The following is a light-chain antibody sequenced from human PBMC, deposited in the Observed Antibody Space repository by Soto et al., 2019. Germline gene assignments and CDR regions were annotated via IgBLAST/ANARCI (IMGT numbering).Light chain of an antibody. CDR2: KAS. V-gene: IGKV1-5*03. Sequence: DIQMTQSPSTLSASVGERVTITCRASQSSSSWLAWYQQKPGKAPKLLIYKASSLESGVPSRFSGSGSGTEFTLTISSLQPDDFATYYCQQYNSYSPPWTFGQGTKVEIK. CDR1: QSSSSW. CDR3: QQYNSYSPPWT. J-gene: IGKJ1*01.